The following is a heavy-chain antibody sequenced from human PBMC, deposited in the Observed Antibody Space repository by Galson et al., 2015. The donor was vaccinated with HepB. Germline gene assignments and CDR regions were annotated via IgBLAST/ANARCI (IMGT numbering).Heavy chain of an antibody. CDR3: ARSQIPVVISPFDC. V-gene: IGHV3-11*06. D-gene: IGHD2-15*01. CDR2: ISARSTYT. CDR1: GFIFSDYN. J-gene: IGHJ4*02. Sequence: SLRLSCAASGFIFSDYNMNWIRQTPGKGLEWVSYISARSTYTGYADSVEGRFTVSRDNTKKSLYLQMDNLRADDTAVYYCARSQIPVVISPFDCWGQGTPVTVSS.